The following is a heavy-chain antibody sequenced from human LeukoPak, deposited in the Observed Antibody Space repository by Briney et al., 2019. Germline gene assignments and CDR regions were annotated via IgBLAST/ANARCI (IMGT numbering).Heavy chain of an antibody. D-gene: IGHD3-10*01. CDR3: ARGGFLWFGESRFDY. J-gene: IGHJ4*02. Sequence: GGSLGLSCAVSGFTFSSYWMSWVRQAPGKGLEWVANIKQDGSEKYYVDSVKGRFTISRDNAKNSLLLQMNSLRAEDTAVYYCARGGFLWFGESRFDYWGQGTLVTVSS. CDR2: IKQDGSEK. CDR1: GFTFSSYW. V-gene: IGHV3-7*04.